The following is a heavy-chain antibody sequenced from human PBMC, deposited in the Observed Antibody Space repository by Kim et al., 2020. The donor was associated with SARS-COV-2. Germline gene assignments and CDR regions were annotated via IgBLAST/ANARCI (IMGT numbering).Heavy chain of an antibody. J-gene: IGHJ6*02. Sequence: LRSRVTISVDTSKNQFSLKLSAVTAADTAVYYCARDPNGSSSWYYYGMDVWGQGTTVTVSS. V-gene: IGHV4-30-2*04. D-gene: IGHD6-13*01. CDR3: ARDPNGSSSWYYYGMDV.